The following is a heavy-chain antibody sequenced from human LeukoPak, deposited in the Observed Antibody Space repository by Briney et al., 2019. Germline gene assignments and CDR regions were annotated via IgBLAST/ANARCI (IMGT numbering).Heavy chain of an antibody. J-gene: IGHJ4*02. CDR3: AGDNSCGYYHFY. V-gene: IGHV6-1*01. Sequence: SQTLSLTCVISGDSVSSNVADWHWIRQSPSRGLEWLGRTYYRSNWYNEYAVSVKSRITINPDTSKNQFSLQLNSVTPEDTAVYYCAGDNSCGYYHFYWRRGILVTVSS. CDR1: GDSVSSNVAD. D-gene: IGHD3-22*01. CDR2: TYYRSNWYN.